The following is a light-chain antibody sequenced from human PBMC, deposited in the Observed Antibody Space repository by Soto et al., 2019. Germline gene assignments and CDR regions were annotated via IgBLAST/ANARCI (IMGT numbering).Light chain of an antibody. CDR1: QSVSSSY. J-gene: IGKJ2*01. Sequence: ESVLTQSPGTLSLSPGERATLSCRASQSVSSSYLAWYQQKSGQAPGLLIYDASSRATGIPDRFSGSGSGTDFTLTISRLEPEDFAVYYCQQYGSLPHTFGQGTKLEIK. CDR2: DAS. CDR3: QQYGSLPHT. V-gene: IGKV3-20*01.